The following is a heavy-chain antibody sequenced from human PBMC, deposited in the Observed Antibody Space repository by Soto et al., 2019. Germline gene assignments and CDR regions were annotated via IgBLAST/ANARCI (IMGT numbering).Heavy chain of an antibody. CDR2: IYYSGST. Sequence: QVQLQESGPGLVKPSQTLSLTCTVSGGSISSGDYYWSWIRQPPGKGLEWIGYIYYSGSTYYNPSLKSRVTISVDTSKNQFSLKLSSVTAADTAVYYCARGELAYCGGDCYSGAFDIWGQGTMVTVSS. J-gene: IGHJ3*02. D-gene: IGHD2-21*02. CDR1: GGSISSGDYY. V-gene: IGHV4-30-4*01. CDR3: ARGELAYCGGDCYSGAFDI.